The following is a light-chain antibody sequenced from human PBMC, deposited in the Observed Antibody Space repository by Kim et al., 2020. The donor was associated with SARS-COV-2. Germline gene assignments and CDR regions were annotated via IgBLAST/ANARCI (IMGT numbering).Light chain of an antibody. CDR1: HGISQNF. J-gene: IGKJ2*01. V-gene: IGKV3-20*01. Sequence: DIVLTQSPGTLSLSPGERATLSCRASHGISQNFLGWYQQKPGQAPRLLIYGVSNRASGIPDRFSGSGSGTDFTLTINRLEPEDFAVYYCQQYGGSSYTFGQGTKVDIK. CDR2: GVS. CDR3: QQYGGSSYT.